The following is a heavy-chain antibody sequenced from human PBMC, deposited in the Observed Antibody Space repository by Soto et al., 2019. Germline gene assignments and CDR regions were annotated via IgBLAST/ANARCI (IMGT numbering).Heavy chain of an antibody. Sequence: QVQLVQSGAEVKKPGSSVKGSCKASGGTFSSYAISWVRQAPGRGLEWMGGIIALFGTANYAQKFQGRVTITRDESTSTAYMDLSSLRSDDTAVYYCARRCIQQLLQSWFDPWGQGTLVTVSS. J-gene: IGHJ5*02. V-gene: IGHV1-69*01. D-gene: IGHD6-13*01. CDR1: GGTFSSYA. CDR3: ARRCIQQLLQSWFDP. CDR2: IIALFGTA.